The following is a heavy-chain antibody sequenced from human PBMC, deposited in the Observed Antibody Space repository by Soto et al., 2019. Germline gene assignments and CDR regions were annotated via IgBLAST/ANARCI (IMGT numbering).Heavy chain of an antibody. D-gene: IGHD6-19*01. J-gene: IGHJ4*02. CDR2: INPSGGGT. CDR3: ARRAVAGSFDY. Sequence: ASVKVSCKASGYTFTSYYMHWVRQAPGQGLEWMGIINPSGGGTSYAQKFQGRVTMTRDTSTSTVYMELSSLRSEDTAMYYCARRAVAGSFDYWGQGTLVTVSS. CDR1: GYTFTSYY. V-gene: IGHV1-46*01.